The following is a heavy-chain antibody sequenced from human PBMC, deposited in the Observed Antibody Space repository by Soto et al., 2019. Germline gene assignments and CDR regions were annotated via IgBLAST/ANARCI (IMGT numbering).Heavy chain of an antibody. CDR3: ARTRMIESWIDY. V-gene: IGHV4-59*01. J-gene: IGHJ4*01. D-gene: IGHD2-21*01. Sequence: SETLSLTCGVSGDSISTYYWSWIRQPPGKGLEWIGYVYYSGSTLYNPSLESRVTMSIDMSKKQVSLKLTSVIAADTAVYYCARTRMIESWIDYWGHGTLVTVSS. CDR1: GDSISTYY. CDR2: VYYSGST.